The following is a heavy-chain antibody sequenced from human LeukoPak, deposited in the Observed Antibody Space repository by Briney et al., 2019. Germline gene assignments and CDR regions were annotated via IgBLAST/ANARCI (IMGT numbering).Heavy chain of an antibody. D-gene: IGHD3-10*01. Sequence: GESPKISCKGSGYSFTCYWIGWVRPMPGKGLEWMGINYPGGSDTRYSPSFQGLVTISADKSISTAYLQWSSLKASDTAMYYCERPRLMVPGAFDIWGQGTMVTASS. CDR1: GYSFTCYW. CDR3: ERPRLMVPGAFDI. V-gene: IGHV5-51*01. CDR2: NYPGGSDT. J-gene: IGHJ3*02.